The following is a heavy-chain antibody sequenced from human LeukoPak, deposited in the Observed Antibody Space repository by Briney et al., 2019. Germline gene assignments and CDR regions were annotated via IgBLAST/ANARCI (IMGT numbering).Heavy chain of an antibody. CDR3: ARDNGYSSSWYLHWFDP. J-gene: IGHJ5*02. D-gene: IGHD6-13*01. V-gene: IGHV1-46*01. CDR1: GYTFTSYY. Sequence: ASVKVSCKASGYTFTSYYMHWVRQAPGQGLEWMGIINPSGGSTSYAQKFQGRVTMTRDMSTSTVYMELSSLRSEDTAVYYCARDNGYSSSWYLHWFDPWGQGTLVTVSS. CDR2: INPSGGST.